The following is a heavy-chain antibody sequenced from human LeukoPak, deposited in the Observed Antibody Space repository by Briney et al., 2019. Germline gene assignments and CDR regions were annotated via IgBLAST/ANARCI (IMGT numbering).Heavy chain of an antibody. J-gene: IGHJ4*02. CDR3: ARESYDSSGYYPPDY. CDR2: INPNSGGT. CDR1: GYTSTVYY. D-gene: IGHD3-22*01. Sequence: ASVNVSSTPSGYTSTVYYMHWVRQAPGQGLEWMGWINPNSGGTNYAQKFQGRVTMTRDTSISTAYMELSRLRSDDTAVYYCARESYDSSGYYPPDYWGQGTLVTVSS. V-gene: IGHV1-2*02.